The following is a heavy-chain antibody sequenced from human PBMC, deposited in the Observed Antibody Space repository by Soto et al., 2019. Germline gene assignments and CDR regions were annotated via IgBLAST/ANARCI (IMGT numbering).Heavy chain of an antibody. CDR1: GYTFTSYD. J-gene: IGHJ5*02. CDR3: ARVQIPLSYYDYIWGSYLLWFDP. CDR2: MNPNSGNT. D-gene: IGHD3-16*02. V-gene: IGHV1-8*01. Sequence: GASVKVSCKASGYTFTSYDINWVRQATGQGLEWMGWMNPNSGNTGYAQKFQGRVTMTRNTSISTAYMELSSLRSEDTAVYYCARVQIPLSYYDYIWGSYLLWFDPWGQGTLVTVSS.